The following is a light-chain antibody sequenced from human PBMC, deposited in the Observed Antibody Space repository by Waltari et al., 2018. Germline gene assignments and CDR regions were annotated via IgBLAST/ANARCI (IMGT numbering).Light chain of an antibody. CDR3: QHRSNWPPLT. CDR1: QSVSRY. Sequence: EIMLTQSPATLSLSPGERATLFCRASQSVSRYLAWYQQKPGQAPRPLIYDASNRATGIPARFSGSGSGTDFTLTISSLEPEDFAVYYCQHRSNWPPLTFGGGTKVEIK. J-gene: IGKJ4*01. V-gene: IGKV3-11*01. CDR2: DAS.